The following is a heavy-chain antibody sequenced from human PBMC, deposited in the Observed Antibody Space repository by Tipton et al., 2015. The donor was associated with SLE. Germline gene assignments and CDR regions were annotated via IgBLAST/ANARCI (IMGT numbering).Heavy chain of an antibody. Sequence: QLVQSGAEVKKPGSSVKVSCKASGGTFSSYAISWVRQAPGQGLEWMGGIIPIFGTANYAQKFQGRVTITADESTSTAYMELSSLRSEDTAVYYCARVWPGVATIDNYFDYWGQGTLVTVSS. CDR2: IIPIFGTA. CDR3: ARVWPGVATIDNYFDY. J-gene: IGHJ4*02. CDR1: GGTFSSYA. D-gene: IGHD5-24*01. V-gene: IGHV1-69*01.